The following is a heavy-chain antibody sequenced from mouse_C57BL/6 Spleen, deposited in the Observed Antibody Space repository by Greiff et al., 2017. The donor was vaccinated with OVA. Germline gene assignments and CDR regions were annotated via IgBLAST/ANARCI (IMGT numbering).Heavy chain of an antibody. CDR1: GYTFTSYW. CDR3: ARWDGNYFDY. D-gene: IGHD2-1*01. V-gene: IGHV1-50*01. CDR2: IDPSDSYT. J-gene: IGHJ2*01. Sequence: VQLQQPGAELVKPGASVKLSCKASGYTFTSYWMQWVKQRPGQGLEWIGEIDPSDSYTNYNQKFKGKATLTVDTSSSTAYMQLSSLTSEDSAVYYCARWDGNYFDYWGQGTTLTVSS.